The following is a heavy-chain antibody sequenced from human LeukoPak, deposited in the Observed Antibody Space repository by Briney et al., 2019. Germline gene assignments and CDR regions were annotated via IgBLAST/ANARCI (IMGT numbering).Heavy chain of an antibody. CDR1: GGSISSSNW. V-gene: IGHV4-4*02. CDR3: ASRKLGNDY. D-gene: IGHD7-27*01. J-gene: IGHJ4*02. CDR2: IYYSGST. Sequence: SGTLSLTCAVSGGSISSSNWWSWVRQPPGKGLEWIGSIYYSGSTYYNPSLKSRVTISVDTSKNQFSLKLSSVTAADTAVYYCASRKLGNDYWGQGTLVTVSS.